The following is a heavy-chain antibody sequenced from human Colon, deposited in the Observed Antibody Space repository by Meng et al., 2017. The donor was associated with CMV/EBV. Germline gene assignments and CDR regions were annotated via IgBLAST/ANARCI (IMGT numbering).Heavy chain of an antibody. V-gene: IGHV4-34*01. CDR3: ARSPDTAMVVYGMDV. CDR2: INHSGST. Sequence: GSLRLSCAVYGGSFSGYYWSWIRQPPGKGLEWIGEINHSGSTNYNPSLKSRVTISVDTSKNQFSLKLSSVTAADTAVYYCARSPDTAMVVYGMDVWGQGTTVTVSS. J-gene: IGHJ6*02. D-gene: IGHD5-18*01. CDR1: GGSFSGYY.